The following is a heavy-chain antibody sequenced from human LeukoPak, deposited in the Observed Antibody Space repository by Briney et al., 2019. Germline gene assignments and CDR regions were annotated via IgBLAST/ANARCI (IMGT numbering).Heavy chain of an antibody. Sequence: PSQTLSLTCTVSGGSISSGSYYWSWIRQPAGKGLEWIGYIYYSGSTNYNPSLKSRVTISVDTSKNQFSLKLSSVTAADTAVYYCASGVEGTNFDIWGQGTMVTVSS. CDR1: GGSISSGSYY. J-gene: IGHJ3*02. V-gene: IGHV4-61*10. CDR3: ASGVEGTNFDI. CDR2: IYYSGST. D-gene: IGHD3-10*01.